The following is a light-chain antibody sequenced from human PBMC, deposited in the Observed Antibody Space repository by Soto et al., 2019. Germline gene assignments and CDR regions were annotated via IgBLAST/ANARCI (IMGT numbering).Light chain of an antibody. V-gene: IGKV3-15*01. CDR1: QSVGSN. CDR2: GAS. CDR3: QQYNNWPPRT. Sequence: EIVMTQSPATLSVFPGERATLSCRASQSVGSNLAWYQQKPGQAPRLLIYGASTRATGIPARFSGSGSGTAFTLTISSLQSEDFAVYYCQQYNNWPPRTFGQGTKVEIK. J-gene: IGKJ1*01.